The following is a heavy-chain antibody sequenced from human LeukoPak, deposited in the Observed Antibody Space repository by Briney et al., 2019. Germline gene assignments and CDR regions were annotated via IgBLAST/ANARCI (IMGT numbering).Heavy chain of an antibody. D-gene: IGHD4-23*01. Sequence: SVKVSCKASGGTFISYAISWVRQAPGQGLEWMGGIIPIFGTANYAQKFQGRVTITADESTSTAYMELSSLSAEVTAVYYCASPSGKPSYYYYDMDVWGKGTTVTVAS. CDR2: IIPIFGTA. V-gene: IGHV1-69*13. J-gene: IGHJ6*03. CDR1: GGTFISYA. CDR3: ASPSGKPSYYYYDMDV.